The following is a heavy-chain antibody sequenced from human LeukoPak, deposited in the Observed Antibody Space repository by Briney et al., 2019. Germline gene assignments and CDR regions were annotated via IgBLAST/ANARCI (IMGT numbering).Heavy chain of an antibody. V-gene: IGHV3-74*01. Sequence: GGSLRLSCAASGFTFSRYWMHWVRQAPGKGLVWVSCINGDGGRTNYADSVKGRFTISRDDAKSTLYLQMNSLRAEDTAVYYCARVTAHAFDIWGQGTMVTVSS. CDR2: INGDGGRT. CDR3: ARVTAHAFDI. CDR1: GFTFSRYW. D-gene: IGHD2-21*02. J-gene: IGHJ3*02.